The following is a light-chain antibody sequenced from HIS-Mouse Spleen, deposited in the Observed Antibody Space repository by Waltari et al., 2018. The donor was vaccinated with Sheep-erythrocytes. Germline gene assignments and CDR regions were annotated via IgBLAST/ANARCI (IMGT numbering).Light chain of an antibody. CDR3: QQRSNWYT. CDR1: QSVSSY. Sequence: EIVLTQSPATLSLSPGERATLSCRASQSVSSYLAWYQQKPGQAPRLLIYDASNRATGIPARCSGSGSGTEFTRPISSLEPEDFAVYYWQQRSNWYTFGQGTKLEIK. V-gene: IGKV3-11*01. J-gene: IGKJ2*01. CDR2: DAS.